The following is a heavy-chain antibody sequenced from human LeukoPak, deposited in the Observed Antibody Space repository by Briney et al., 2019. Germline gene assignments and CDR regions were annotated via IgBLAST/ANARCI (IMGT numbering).Heavy chain of an antibody. CDR1: GYTFTGYY. Sequence: ASVKVSCKASGYTFTGYYMHWVRQAPGQGLEWMGWINPNSGGTNYAQKFQGRVTMTRDTSISTAYMELSRLRSDDTAVYYCARDLRSSGWYLNRYWFDPWGQGTLVTVSS. D-gene: IGHD6-13*01. CDR2: INPNSGGT. CDR3: ARDLRSSGWYLNRYWFDP. J-gene: IGHJ5*02. V-gene: IGHV1-2*02.